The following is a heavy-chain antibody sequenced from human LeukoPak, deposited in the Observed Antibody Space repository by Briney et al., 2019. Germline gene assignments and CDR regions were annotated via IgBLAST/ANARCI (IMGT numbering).Heavy chain of an antibody. CDR2: ISGSGGST. Sequence: GGSLRLSCAASGITFSSYAMSWVRQAPGKGLEWVSAISGSGGSTYYADSVKGRFTISRDNSKNTLYLQMNSLRAEDTAVYYCAKVKYYYDSSGYYSFDYWGQGTLVTVSS. CDR1: GITFSSYA. D-gene: IGHD3-22*01. J-gene: IGHJ4*02. V-gene: IGHV3-23*01. CDR3: AKVKYYYDSSGYYSFDY.